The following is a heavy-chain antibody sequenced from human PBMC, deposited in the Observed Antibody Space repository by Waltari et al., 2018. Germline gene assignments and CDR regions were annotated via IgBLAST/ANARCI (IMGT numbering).Heavy chain of an antibody. D-gene: IGHD2-21*02. CDR2: IIPIVGTA. CDR3: ARARLAYCGGDCYFFDY. CDR1: GGTFSSYA. V-gene: IGHV1-69*01. J-gene: IGHJ4*02. Sequence: QVQLVQSGAEVKKPGSSVKVSCKASGGTFSSYAISWVRQPPGQGLEWMGGIIPIVGTANYAQKFQGRVTITADESTSTAYMELSSLRSEDTAVYYCARARLAYCGGDCYFFDYWGQGTLVTVSS.